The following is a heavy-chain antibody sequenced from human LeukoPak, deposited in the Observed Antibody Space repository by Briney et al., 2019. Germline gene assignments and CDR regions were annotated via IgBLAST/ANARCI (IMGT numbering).Heavy chain of an antibody. CDR1: GGSLSNSNFY. J-gene: IGHJ4*02. CDR3: ARHSRGEGTPSDY. V-gene: IGHV4-39*01. CDR2: IYYSGST. D-gene: IGHD3-10*01. Sequence: KPSETLSLTCTVSGGSLSNSNFYLGWVRQPPGKGLGWGGSIYYSGSTYYNPSLKSRVTISVDTSKNQFSLKLSSVTAADTAVYYCARHSRGEGTPSDYWGQGTLVTVSS.